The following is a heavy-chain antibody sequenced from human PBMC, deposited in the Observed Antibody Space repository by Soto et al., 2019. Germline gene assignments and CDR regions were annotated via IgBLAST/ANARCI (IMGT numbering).Heavy chain of an antibody. CDR2: ISAYNGNT. J-gene: IGHJ4*02. Sequence: ASVKVSCKASCYTFTSYGISWGRQAPGQGLEWMGWISAYNGNTKYAQKLQGRVTMTTDTSTSTAYMELRSLRSDDTAVYYCARESVEQSINYWGQGTLVTVSS. CDR1: CYTFTSYG. D-gene: IGHD6-19*01. V-gene: IGHV1-18*01. CDR3: ARESVEQSINY.